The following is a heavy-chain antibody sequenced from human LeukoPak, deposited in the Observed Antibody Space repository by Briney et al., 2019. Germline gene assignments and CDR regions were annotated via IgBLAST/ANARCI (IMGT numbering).Heavy chain of an antibody. V-gene: IGHV3-7*01. CDR3: ARSWDAFDI. J-gene: IGHJ3*02. CDR2: IKQDGSEK. CDR1: GGSFSGYY. Sequence: ETLSLTCAVYGGSFSGYYWSWIRQPPGKGLEWVANIKQDGSEKYYVDSVKGRFTISRDNAKNSLYLQMNSLRAEDTAVYYCARSWDAFDIWGQGTMVTVSS.